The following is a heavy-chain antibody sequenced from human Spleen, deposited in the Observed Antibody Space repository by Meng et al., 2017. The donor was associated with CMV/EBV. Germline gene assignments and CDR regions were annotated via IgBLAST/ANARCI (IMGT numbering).Heavy chain of an antibody. J-gene: IGHJ4*02. CDR2: INPNSGGT. CDR1: GYTFTGCY. D-gene: IGHD5-24*01. Sequence: KASGYTFTGCYMHWVRQAPGQGLEWMGWINPNSGGTNYAQKFQGRVTMTRDTSISTAYMELSRLRSDDTAVYYCARVDGYNLGDFDYWGQGALVTVSS. V-gene: IGHV1-2*02. CDR3: ARVDGYNLGDFDY.